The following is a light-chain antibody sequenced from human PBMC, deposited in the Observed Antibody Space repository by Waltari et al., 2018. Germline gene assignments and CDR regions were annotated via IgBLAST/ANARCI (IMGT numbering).Light chain of an antibody. Sequence: SCRASQSLARALALYQQNPGQPPRLLIYNTYTRATGVPDRFSGGGSGTDFSPTISRLAPEDFAVYYCQNYVRLPATFGQGTKVEIK. V-gene: IGKV3-20*01. CDR2: NTY. CDR3: QNYVRLPAT. J-gene: IGKJ1*01. CDR1: QSLARA.